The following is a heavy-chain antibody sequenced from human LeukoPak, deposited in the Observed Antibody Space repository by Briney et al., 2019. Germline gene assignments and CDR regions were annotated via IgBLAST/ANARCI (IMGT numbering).Heavy chain of an antibody. Sequence: SETLSLNCAVSADSFSSHYWTWIRQPPGKGLGWIGYISYIGSTNYNPSLKSRVTISIDTSKNQFSLKLSSVTAADTAVYYCARDLVTVTKGFDIWGQGTLVTVSS. J-gene: IGHJ4*02. CDR3: ARDLVTVTKGFDI. D-gene: IGHD4-17*01. CDR1: ADSFSSHY. CDR2: ISYIGST. V-gene: IGHV4-59*11.